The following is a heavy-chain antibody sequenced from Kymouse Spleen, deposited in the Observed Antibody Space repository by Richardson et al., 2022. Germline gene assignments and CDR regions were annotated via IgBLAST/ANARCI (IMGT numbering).Heavy chain of an antibody. CDR3: ARHAPYYALFDY. D-gene: IGHD3-10*01,IGHD3-22*01. CDR2: IYYSGST. CDR1: GGSISSSSYY. Sequence: QLQLQESGPGLVKPSETLSLTCTVSGGSISSSSYYWGWIRQPPGKGLEWIGSIYYSGSTYYNPSLKSRVTISVDTSKNQFSLKLSSVTAADTAVYYCARHAPYYALFDYWGQGTLVTVSS. V-gene: IGHV4-39*01. J-gene: IGHJ4*02.